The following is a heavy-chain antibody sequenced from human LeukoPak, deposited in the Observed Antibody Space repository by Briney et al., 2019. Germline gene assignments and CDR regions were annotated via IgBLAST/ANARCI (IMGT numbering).Heavy chain of an antibody. Sequence: GASVKVPRKASGYAFTGYYIHWVRQAPGQGPEWMGWINPNNGGTNYPQKFQGRVSMTRDTSISTAYMEVSRLTSDDTAVYYCATDRRSYSSSWAFDYWGQGTLVTVSS. CDR1: GYAFTGYY. CDR3: ATDRRSYSSSWAFDY. J-gene: IGHJ4*02. V-gene: IGHV1-2*02. CDR2: INPNNGGT. D-gene: IGHD6-13*01.